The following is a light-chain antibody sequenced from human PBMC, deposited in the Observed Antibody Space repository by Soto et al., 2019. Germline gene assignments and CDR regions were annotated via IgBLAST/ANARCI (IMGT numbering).Light chain of an antibody. CDR2: GVS. CDR1: RSDIGSYNY. V-gene: IGLV2-14*01. CDR3: ISYTGSSTSYV. J-gene: IGLJ1*01. Sequence: QSALTRPASVSGSPGQSITISCSGTRSDIGSYNYVAWYQQFPGKTPKILIYGVSNRPSGGSSRFSGSKSGNTASLTISGLQAEDEADYYCISYTGSSTSYVFGSGTKVTVL.